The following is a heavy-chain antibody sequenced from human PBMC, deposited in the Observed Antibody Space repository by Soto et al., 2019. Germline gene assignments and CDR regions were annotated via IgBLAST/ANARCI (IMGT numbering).Heavy chain of an antibody. D-gene: IGHD2-2*01. J-gene: IGHJ6*02. CDR3: ARDQYCSSTSCSGSGMDV. CDR2: INPNSGGT. CDR1: GYTFTGYY. Sequence: GASVKVSCKASGYTFTGYYMHWVRQAPGQGLEWMGWINPNSGGTNYAQKFQGWVTMTRDTSISTAYMELSRLRSDDTAVYYCARDQYCSSTSCSGSGMDVWGQGTTVTVSS. V-gene: IGHV1-2*04.